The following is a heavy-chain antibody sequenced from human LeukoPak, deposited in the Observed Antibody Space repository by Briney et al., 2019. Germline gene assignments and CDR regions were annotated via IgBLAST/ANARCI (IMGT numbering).Heavy chain of an antibody. V-gene: IGHV3-74*01. CDR2: ISGDGSVT. Sequence: GGSLRLSCTASGFTLRNYRMHWVRQVPGKRLVWVSRISGDGSVTNYADSVQGRFTISRDNAKNTLYLQIDSLRSEDTAVYYCARYSSSTGGASYYLDYWGHGTLVTVSS. D-gene: IGHD6-6*01. CDR1: GFTLRNYR. J-gene: IGHJ4*01. CDR3: ARYSSSTGGASYYLDY.